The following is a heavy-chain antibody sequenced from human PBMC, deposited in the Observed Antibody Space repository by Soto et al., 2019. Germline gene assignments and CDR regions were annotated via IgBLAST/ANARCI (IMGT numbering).Heavy chain of an antibody. CDR3: ARNYYDSSDRDYLDY. Sequence: ASVKVSCKASGYTFISYSIAWVRQAPGQGLEWMGWINPITGGTNYAPKFQGRVTMTRDTSITTAYMELSRLRSDDTAVYYCARNYYDSSDRDYLDYWGQGTPVTVSS. V-gene: IGHV1-2*02. CDR1: GYTFISYS. J-gene: IGHJ4*02. D-gene: IGHD3-22*01. CDR2: INPITGGT.